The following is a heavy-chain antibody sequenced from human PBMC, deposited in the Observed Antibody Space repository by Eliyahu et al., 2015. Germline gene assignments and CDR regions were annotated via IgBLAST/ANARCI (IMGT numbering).Heavy chain of an antibody. J-gene: IGHJ6*02. D-gene: IGHD3-3*01. Sequence: QVQLMQSGAEVXXPGSSVKVSCKASGGTFSXYAISWVRXAPGQGLXWMGGIIPIFGTANYAQKFQGRVTITADKSTSTAYMELSSLRSEDTAVYYCARWPLDYDFWSGYPSPTENYYYYGMDVWGQGTTVTVSS. V-gene: IGHV1-69*06. CDR1: GGTFSXYA. CDR2: IIPIFGTA. CDR3: ARWPLDYDFWSGYPSPTENYYYYGMDV.